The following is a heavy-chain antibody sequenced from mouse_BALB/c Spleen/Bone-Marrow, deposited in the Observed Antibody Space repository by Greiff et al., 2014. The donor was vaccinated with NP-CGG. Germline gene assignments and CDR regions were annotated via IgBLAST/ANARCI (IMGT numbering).Heavy chain of an antibody. CDR2: IDPSDSET. Sequence: QVQLKQSGAELVKPGAPVKLSCKASGYTFTSYWMNWVKQRPGRGLEWIGRIDPSDSETHYNQKFKDKATLTVDKSSSTAYIQLSSLTSEDSAVYYCARRGYGYAFAYWGQGTLVTVSA. CDR3: ARRGYGYAFAY. CDR1: GYTFTSYW. D-gene: IGHD1-2*01. V-gene: IGHV1-69*02. J-gene: IGHJ3*01.